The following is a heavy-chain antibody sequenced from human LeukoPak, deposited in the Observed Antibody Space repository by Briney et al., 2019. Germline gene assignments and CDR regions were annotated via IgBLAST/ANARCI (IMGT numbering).Heavy chain of an antibody. J-gene: IGHJ4*02. CDR2: IIPILGIA. D-gene: IGHD3-22*01. CDR1: GGTFSSYA. CDR3: ARSEDYYDSSGYYDY. V-gene: IGHV1-69*04. Sequence: SVKVSCKASGGTFSSYAISWVRQAPGQRLEWMGRIIPILGIANYAQRFQGRVTITADKSTSTAYMELSSLRSEDTAVYYCARSEDYYDSSGYYDYWGQGTLVTVSS.